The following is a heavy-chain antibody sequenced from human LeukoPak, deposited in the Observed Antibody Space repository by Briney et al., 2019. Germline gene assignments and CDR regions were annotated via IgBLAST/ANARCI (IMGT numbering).Heavy chain of an antibody. D-gene: IGHD3-10*01. CDR2: ITGSGGSR. J-gene: IGHJ4*02. V-gene: IGHV3-23*01. CDR1: RFTFSNFA. Sequence: PGGSLRLSCAASRFTFSNFAMNWVRQAPGKGLEWVSGITGSGGSRDYADSVKGRFTISRDNSKNMLYLQMNSLRAEDTAVYYCARGSMVRGAPDYWGQGTLVTVSS. CDR3: ARGSMVRGAPDY.